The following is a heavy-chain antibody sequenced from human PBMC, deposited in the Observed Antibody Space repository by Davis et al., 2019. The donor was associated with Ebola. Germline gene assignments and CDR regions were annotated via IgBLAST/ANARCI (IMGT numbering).Heavy chain of an antibody. CDR1: GGSFSGYY. Sequence: SQTLSLTCAVYGGSFSGYYWSWIRQPPGKGLAWIGEINHSGSTNYNPSLKSRVTISVDTSKNQFSLKLSSVIAADTAVYYCARLITTYFDYWGQGTLVTVSS. V-gene: IGHV4-34*01. D-gene: IGHD3-3*01. CDR3: ARLITTYFDY. CDR2: INHSGST. J-gene: IGHJ4*02.